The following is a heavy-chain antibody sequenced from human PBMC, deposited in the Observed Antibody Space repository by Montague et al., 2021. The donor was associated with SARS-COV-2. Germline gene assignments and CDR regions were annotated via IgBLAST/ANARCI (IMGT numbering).Heavy chain of an antibody. V-gene: IGHV4-59*01. Sequence: SETLSLTCTVSGGSISSYYWSWIRQPPGKGLEWIGYIYYGGSTNYNPSLKSRVTISVDTSKTQFSLKLSSVTAADTAVYYCARGMHYYDSSGYYFDYWGQGTLVTVSS. D-gene: IGHD3-22*01. CDR3: ARGMHYYDSSGYYFDY. CDR1: GGSISSYY. CDR2: IYYGGST. J-gene: IGHJ4*02.